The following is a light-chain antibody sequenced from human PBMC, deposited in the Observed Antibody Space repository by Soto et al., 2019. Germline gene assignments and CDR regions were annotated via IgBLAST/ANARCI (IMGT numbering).Light chain of an antibody. CDR2: EGS. V-gene: IGLV2-23*01. J-gene: IGLJ2*01. Sequence: QSVLTQPASVSGSPGQSITISCTGTSSDVGSYNLVSWYQQYPGKAPKLMIYEGSKRPSGVSNRFSGSKSGNTASLTISGLEAEDDADYYCCSYAGSSTLVFGGGTKLTVL. CDR1: SSDVGSYNL. CDR3: CSYAGSSTLV.